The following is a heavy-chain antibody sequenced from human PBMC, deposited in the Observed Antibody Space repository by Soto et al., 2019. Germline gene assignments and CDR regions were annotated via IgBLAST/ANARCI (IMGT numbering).Heavy chain of an antibody. CDR2: IYYSGST. D-gene: IGHD2-15*01. CDR3: ARHYGFRTGGNFDY. V-gene: IGHV4-59*08. CDR1: GGSISSYY. Sequence: SETLSLTCTVSGGSISSYYWSWIRQPPGKGLEWIGYIYYSGSTNYNPSLKSRVTISVDTSKNQFSLKLSSVTAADTAVYYCARHYGFRTGGNFDYWGQGTLVTVSS. J-gene: IGHJ4*02.